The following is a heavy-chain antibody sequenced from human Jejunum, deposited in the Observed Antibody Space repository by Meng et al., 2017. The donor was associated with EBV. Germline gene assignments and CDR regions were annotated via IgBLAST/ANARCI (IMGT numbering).Heavy chain of an antibody. D-gene: IGHD3-22*01. CDR1: GNTFINYA. J-gene: IGHJ2*01. V-gene: IGHV7-4-1*02. CDR2: INTHTGNP. Sequence: QWQLVQSGAEWKKPGASVKVSCKASGNTFINYAINWVRQAPGQGLEWMGWINTHTGNPTYGQGFTGRFVLSSDTSVSTANLQISSLKAEDTAVYYCARGGPYPDSSGFHWYFDLWGRGTLVTVSS. CDR3: ARGGPYPDSSGFHWYFDL.